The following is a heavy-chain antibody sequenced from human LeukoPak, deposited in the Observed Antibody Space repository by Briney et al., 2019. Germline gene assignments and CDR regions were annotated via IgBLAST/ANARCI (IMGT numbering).Heavy chain of an antibody. CDR2: INSDGSST. CDR3: AREGIGYYGSGSYYFDY. V-gene: IGHV3-74*01. J-gene: IGHJ4*02. Sequence: GGSLRLSCAASGFAFSSYWMHWVRQAPGKGLVWVSRINSDGSSTSYADSVKGRFTISRDNAKNTLYLQMNSLRAEDTAVYYCAREGIGYYGSGSYYFDYWGQGTLVTVSS. CDR1: GFAFSSYW. D-gene: IGHD3-10*01.